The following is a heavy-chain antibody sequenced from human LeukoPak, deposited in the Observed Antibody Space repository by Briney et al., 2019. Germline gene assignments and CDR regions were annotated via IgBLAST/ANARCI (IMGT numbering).Heavy chain of an antibody. D-gene: IGHD3-22*01. CDR1: GCSISSGSYY. CDR2: IYASGST. Sequence: SETLSLTCTVSGCSISSGSYYWSWIRQPAGKGLEWIVRIYASGSTNYNPSLNSRVTITVDPSKNQFHLKLSSVTAADTAVYYCATQSGSCYYPPSFDPWGQGTLVTVSA. J-gene: IGHJ5*02. CDR3: ATQSGSCYYPPSFDP. V-gene: IGHV4-61*02.